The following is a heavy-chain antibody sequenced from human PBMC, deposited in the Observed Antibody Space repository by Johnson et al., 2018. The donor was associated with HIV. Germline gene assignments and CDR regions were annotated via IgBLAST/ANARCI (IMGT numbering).Heavy chain of an antibody. CDR2: VSYDGSNK. CDR1: GFTFSSYA. Sequence: QVQLVESGGGVVRPGGSLRLSCAASGFTFSSYAMHWVRQAPGTGLEWVALVSYDGSNKYYADYVKGRLTISRDNSKNTLYLQMKSLRAEDTAVYYWAKTITMIGRFDAFDIWGQGTMVTVTS. CDR3: AKTITMIGRFDAFDI. V-gene: IGHV3-30*18. D-gene: IGHD3-22*01. J-gene: IGHJ3*02.